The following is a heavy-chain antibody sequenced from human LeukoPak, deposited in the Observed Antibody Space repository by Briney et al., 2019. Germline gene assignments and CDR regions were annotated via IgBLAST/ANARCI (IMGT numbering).Heavy chain of an antibody. J-gene: IGHJ3*02. D-gene: IGHD3-3*01. CDR2: ISWNSGSI. Sequence: GRSLRLSCAASGFTFDDYAMHWVRQAPGKGLEWVSGISWNSGSIGYADSVKGRFTISRDNAKNSLYLQMNSLGAEDTALYYCAKGGFGVVTVEAFDIWGQGTMVTVSS. V-gene: IGHV3-9*01. CDR1: GFTFDDYA. CDR3: AKGGFGVVTVEAFDI.